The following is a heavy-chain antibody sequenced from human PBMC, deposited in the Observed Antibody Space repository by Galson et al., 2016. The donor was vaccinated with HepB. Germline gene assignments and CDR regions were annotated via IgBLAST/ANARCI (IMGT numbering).Heavy chain of an antibody. CDR3: ARAATVLYYYGSGSYPDY. V-gene: IGHV1-2*02. D-gene: IGHD3-10*01. Sequence: SCKASGYTFTGYDMHWVRPAPGQGLEWMGWINPSSGGTNYAQKFQGRVTMTSDTSISTGYVEVSRLRSDDTAVYYCARAATVLYYYGSGSYPDYWGQGTLVTVSS. CDR1: GYTFTGYD. CDR2: INPSSGGT. J-gene: IGHJ4*02.